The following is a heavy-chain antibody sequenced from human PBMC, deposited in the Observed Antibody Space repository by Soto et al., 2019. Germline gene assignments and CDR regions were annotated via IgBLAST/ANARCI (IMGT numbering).Heavy chain of an antibody. Sequence: QVQLQESGPGLVKPSQTLSLTCTVSGGSISSGGYYWSWIRQHPGKGLEWIGYIYYSGSTYYNPSLKRRVTISVDTSKNQFSLKLSSVTAADTAVYYCARARSDDFWSGYPIDYWGQGTLVTVSS. V-gene: IGHV4-31*03. D-gene: IGHD3-3*01. J-gene: IGHJ4*02. CDR1: GGSISSGGYY. CDR2: IYYSGST. CDR3: ARARSDDFWSGYPIDY.